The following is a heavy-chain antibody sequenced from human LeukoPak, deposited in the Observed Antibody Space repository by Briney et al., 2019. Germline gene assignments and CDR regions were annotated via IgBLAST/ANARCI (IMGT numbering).Heavy chain of an antibody. CDR3: ARDSWSDAFDI. CDR1: GGSISSGSYY. D-gene: IGHD3-3*01. J-gene: IGHJ3*02. V-gene: IGHV4-61*02. Sequence: SETLSLTCTVSGGSISSGSYYWSWIRQPAGKGLEWIGRIYTSGSTNYNPSLKSRVTMSVDTSKNQFSLKLSSVTAADTAVYYCARDSWSDAFDIWGQGTMVTVSS. CDR2: IYTSGST.